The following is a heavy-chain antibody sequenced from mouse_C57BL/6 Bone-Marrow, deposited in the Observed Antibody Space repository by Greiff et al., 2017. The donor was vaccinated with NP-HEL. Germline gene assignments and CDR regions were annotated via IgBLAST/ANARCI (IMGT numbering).Heavy chain of an antibody. CDR3: TTPDYYGSSFSWFAY. CDR2: IDPEDGDT. J-gene: IGHJ3*01. V-gene: IGHV14-1*01. CDR1: GFNITDYY. Sequence: VQLQQSGAELVRPGASVKLSCTASGFNITDYYMHWVKQRPEQGLEWIGRIDPEDGDTEYAPKFQGKATMTADTSSNTAYLQLSSLTSEDTAVYYCTTPDYYGSSFSWFAYWGQGTLVTVSA. D-gene: IGHD1-1*01.